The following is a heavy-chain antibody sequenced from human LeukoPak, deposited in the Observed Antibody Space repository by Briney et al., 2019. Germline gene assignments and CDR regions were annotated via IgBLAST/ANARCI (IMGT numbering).Heavy chain of an antibody. V-gene: IGHV3-7*03. CDR1: GFSFTNNF. J-gene: IGHJ3*02. CDR3: ARSWYYDSSGYPTRGALDI. D-gene: IGHD3-22*01. CDR2: IKQDGSET. Sequence: SGGSLRLSCAAAGFSFTNNFMSWVRQVPGKGLEWVANIKQDGSETTYADSVRGRFTISRDNAKNSLYPQMNSLRAEDTALYYCARSWYYDSSGYPTRGALDIWGQGTMVTVSS.